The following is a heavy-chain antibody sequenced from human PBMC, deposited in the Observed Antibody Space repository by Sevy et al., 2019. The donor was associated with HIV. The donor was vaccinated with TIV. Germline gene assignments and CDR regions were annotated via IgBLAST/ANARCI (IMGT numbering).Heavy chain of an antibody. J-gene: IGHJ4*02. CDR3: ARRGIAGSTDYFDY. CDR2: IHYGGST. D-gene: IGHD1-20*01. Sequence: KQSQTLSLTCFVSGGSISSNSYYWGWIRQPPGRELEWIGTIHYGGSTYYNPSLESRVTLSVDTSKNHFSLKLSSLTAADEALYYCARRGIAGSTDYFDYWGQGTLVTVSS. CDR1: GGSISSNSYY. V-gene: IGHV4-39*02.